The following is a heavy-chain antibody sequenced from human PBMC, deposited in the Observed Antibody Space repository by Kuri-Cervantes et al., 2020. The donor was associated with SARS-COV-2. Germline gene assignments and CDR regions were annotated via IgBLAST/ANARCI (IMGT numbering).Heavy chain of an antibody. CDR1: GGSISSYY. Sequence: GSLRPSCTVSGGSISSYYWSWIRQPPGTGLEWIGYIYYSGSTNYNPSLKSRVTITVDTSKNQFSLKLSSVTAADTAVYYCASLSRGSGWSGFAFDVWGQGPMAT. J-gene: IGHJ3*01. V-gene: IGHV4-59*12. CDR3: ASLSRGSGWSGFAFDV. D-gene: IGHD6-19*01. CDR2: IYYSGST.